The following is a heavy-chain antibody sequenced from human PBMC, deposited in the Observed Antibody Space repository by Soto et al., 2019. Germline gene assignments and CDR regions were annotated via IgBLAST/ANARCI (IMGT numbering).Heavy chain of an antibody. CDR1: GFTFSSYS. CDR3: ARDEGEYSCSFDAFDI. CDR2: ISSSSSYI. V-gene: IGHV3-21*01. Sequence: GGSLRLSCAASGFTFSSYSMNWVRQAPGKGLEWVSSISSSSSYIYYADSVKGVSIISRDNAKNSRYLQMNRLRAEDTAVYCCARDEGEYSCSFDAFDIWGQGTMVTVSS. J-gene: IGHJ3*02. D-gene: IGHD6-6*01.